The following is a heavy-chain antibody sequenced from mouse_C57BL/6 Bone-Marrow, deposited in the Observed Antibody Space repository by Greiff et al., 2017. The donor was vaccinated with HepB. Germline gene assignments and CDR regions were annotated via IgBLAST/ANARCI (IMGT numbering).Heavy chain of an antibody. CDR2: IDPNSGGT. D-gene: IGHD1-1*01. Sequence: QVQLQQPGAELVKPGASVKLSCKASGYTFTSYWMHWVKLRPGRGLEWIGRIDPNSGGTKYNEKFKSKATLTVDKPSSTAYMQLSSLTSEDSAVYYCARSLITTVVAPGDYWGQGTLVTVSA. CDR1: GYTFTSYW. V-gene: IGHV1-72*01. CDR3: ARSLITTVVAPGDY. J-gene: IGHJ3*01.